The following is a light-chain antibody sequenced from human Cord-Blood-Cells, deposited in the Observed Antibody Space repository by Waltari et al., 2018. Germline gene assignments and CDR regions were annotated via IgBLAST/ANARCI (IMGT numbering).Light chain of an antibody. Sequence: DIQMTQSPSTLSASVGDRVTITCRASQSISSWLAWYQQKPGKAPKLLIYKASSLESGVPSSFSGSGSGTEFTLTISSLQPDDFATYYCQQYNSYSLTFGQGTRLEIK. CDR1: QSISSW. J-gene: IGKJ5*01. CDR2: KAS. CDR3: QQYNSYSLT. V-gene: IGKV1-5*03.